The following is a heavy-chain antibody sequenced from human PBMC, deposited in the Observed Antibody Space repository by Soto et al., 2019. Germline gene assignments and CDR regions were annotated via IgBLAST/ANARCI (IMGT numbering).Heavy chain of an antibody. Sequence: SETLSLTCTVSGGSISSYYWSWIRQPPGKGLEWIGYIYYSGSTNYNPSLKSRVTISVDTSKNQFSLKLSSVTAADTAVYYCARADDILTGYPYYYGMDVWGQGTTVIVSS. CDR3: ARADDILTGYPYYYGMDV. CDR1: GGSISSYY. D-gene: IGHD3-9*01. J-gene: IGHJ6*02. CDR2: IYYSGST. V-gene: IGHV4-59*01.